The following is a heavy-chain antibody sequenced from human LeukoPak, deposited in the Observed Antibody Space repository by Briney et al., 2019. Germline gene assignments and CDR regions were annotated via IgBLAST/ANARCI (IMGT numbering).Heavy chain of an antibody. CDR2: MNPNSGNT. V-gene: IGHV1-8*01. D-gene: IGHD2-2*01. CDR1: GYTFTSYD. J-gene: IGHJ3*02. Sequence: ASVKVSCKASGYTFTSYDINWVRQATGQGLEWMGWMNPNSGNTGYAQKFQGRVTMTRNTSISTAYMELSSLRSEDTAVYYCARGGPQYCSSTSCYEMAFDIWGQGTMVTVSS. CDR3: ARGGPQYCSSTSCYEMAFDI.